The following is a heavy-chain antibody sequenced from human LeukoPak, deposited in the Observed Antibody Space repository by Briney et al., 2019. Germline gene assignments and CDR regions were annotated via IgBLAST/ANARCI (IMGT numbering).Heavy chain of an antibody. CDR2: MNPKSGYS. Sequence: ASVKVSCKASGYTFSSYDINWVRQAPGQGLEWMGWMNPKSGYSGSAQKFQGRVTMTRTTSITTAYMELSSLRSEDTAVYYCARTDGDLDYWGQGTLVTVSS. D-gene: IGHD4-17*01. CDR1: GYTFSSYD. J-gene: IGHJ4*02. V-gene: IGHV1-8*01. CDR3: ARTDGDLDY.